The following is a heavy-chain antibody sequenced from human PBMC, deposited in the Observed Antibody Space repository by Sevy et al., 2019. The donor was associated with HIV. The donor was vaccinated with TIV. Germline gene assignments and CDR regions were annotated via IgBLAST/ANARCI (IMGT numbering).Heavy chain of an antibody. CDR2: ISGSGISI. Sequence: GGSQRLSCAASGFTFSTYAMSWVRQAPGKGLEWVSGISGSGISIYYAGSVKGRFTISRDNSKNTLILQMNSLRAEDTAIYYCAKELPGYQYDSSGNLDTWGQGRLVTVSS. J-gene: IGHJ5*02. V-gene: IGHV3-23*01. D-gene: IGHD6-19*01. CDR3: AKELPGYQYDSSGNLDT. CDR1: GFTFSTYA.